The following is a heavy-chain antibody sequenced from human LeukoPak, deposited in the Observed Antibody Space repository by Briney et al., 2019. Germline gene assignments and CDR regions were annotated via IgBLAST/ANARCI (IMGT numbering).Heavy chain of an antibody. CDR1: GGSISSYY. D-gene: IGHD3-3*01. J-gene: IGHJ6*03. Sequence: SETLSHTCTVSGGSISSYYWSWIRQPPGKGLEWIGYIYTSGSTNYNPSLKSRVTISVDTSKNQFSLKLSSVTAADTAVYYCARLHDFWSGYSYYYYMDVWGKGTTVTVSS. V-gene: IGHV4-4*09. CDR3: ARLHDFWSGYSYYYYMDV. CDR2: IYTSGST.